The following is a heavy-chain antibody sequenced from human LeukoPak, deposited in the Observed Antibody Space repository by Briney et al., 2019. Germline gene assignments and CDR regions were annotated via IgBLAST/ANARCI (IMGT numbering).Heavy chain of an antibody. CDR2: IWSDGTNR. CDR1: GFIFSHHG. CDR3: ARDAQRGFDYSNSLKY. Sequence: GGSLRLSCASSGFIFSHHGMHWVRQAPGQGLEWVAVIWSDGTNRFYADSVKGRFTISRDNSQNTVFLQMDSLRVKDTAIYYCARDAQRGFDYSNSLKYWGHGTLVTVSS. V-gene: IGHV3-33*01. D-gene: IGHD4-11*01. J-gene: IGHJ4*01.